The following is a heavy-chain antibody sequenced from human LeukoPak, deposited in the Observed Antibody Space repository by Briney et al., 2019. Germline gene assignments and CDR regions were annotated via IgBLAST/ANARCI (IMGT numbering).Heavy chain of an antibody. Sequence: GASVKVSCKASGYTFTGYYMHWVRQAPGQGLEWMGWINPNSGGTNYAQKFQGRVTITADESTSTAYMELSSLRSEDTAVYYCARGRGYSGSVDYWGQGTLVTVSS. D-gene: IGHD5-12*01. V-gene: IGHV1-2*02. CDR3: ARGRGYSGSVDY. CDR1: GYTFTGYY. CDR2: INPNSGGT. J-gene: IGHJ4*02.